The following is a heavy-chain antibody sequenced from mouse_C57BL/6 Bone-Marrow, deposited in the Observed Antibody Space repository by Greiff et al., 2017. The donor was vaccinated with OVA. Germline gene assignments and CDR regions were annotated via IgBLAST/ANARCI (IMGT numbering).Heavy chain of an antibody. D-gene: IGHD1-1*01. V-gene: IGHV5-6*01. CDR3: ARDAYYYGSSDY. CDR1: GFTFSSYG. Sequence: EVQVVESGGDLVKPGGSLKLSCAASGFTFSSYGMSWVRQTPDKRLEWVATISSGGSYTYYPDSVKGRFTISRDNAKNTLYLQMSSLKSEDTAMYYCARDAYYYGSSDYWGQGTTLPLSS. CDR2: ISSGGSYT. J-gene: IGHJ2*01.